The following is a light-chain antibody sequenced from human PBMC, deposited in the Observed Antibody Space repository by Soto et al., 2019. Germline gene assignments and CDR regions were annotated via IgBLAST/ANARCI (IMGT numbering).Light chain of an antibody. CDR2: AAS. CDR1: QTIYTY. CDR3: QQSYSSPIT. Sequence: EIQMTHSPSSLSASVGGRFSVTCXASQTIYTYLPWYQQKPGKAPKLLIYAASSLQSGVPSRFSGSGSGTDFTLTISSLHPEDFAFYYCQQSYSSPITFGQGTRLEI. V-gene: IGKV1-39*01. J-gene: IGKJ5*01.